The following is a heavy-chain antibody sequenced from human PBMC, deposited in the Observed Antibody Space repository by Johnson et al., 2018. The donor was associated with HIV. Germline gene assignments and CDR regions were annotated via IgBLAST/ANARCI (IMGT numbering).Heavy chain of an antibody. D-gene: IGHD3-9*01. V-gene: IGHV3-74*01. Sequence: EQLVESGGGLVQPGGSLRLSCGVSGFTFSDHWMQWVRQAPGKGLVWVSRINGDGSRTSYADSVKGRFTISRNNANNSLHLQMNNLRAEDTAVYYCARDGRDLVTRGSFDVWGQGTMVTVSS. CDR2: INGDGSRT. CDR1: GFTFSDHW. CDR3: ARDGRDLVTRGSFDV. J-gene: IGHJ3*01.